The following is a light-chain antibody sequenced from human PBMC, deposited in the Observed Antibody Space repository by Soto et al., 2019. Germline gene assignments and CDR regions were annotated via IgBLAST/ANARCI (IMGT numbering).Light chain of an antibody. V-gene: IGKV3-20*01. CDR2: GAS. Sequence: EIVLTQSPGTLSLSPGERATLSCRASESVSSNFLAWYQQKFGRAPRLLIYGASSRASGIPDRFSGSGSGTDFTLTINRLEPEDFAVYYCQHYGSTPPWTFGQGTKVEIK. CDR3: QHYGSTPPWT. CDR1: ESVSSNF. J-gene: IGKJ1*01.